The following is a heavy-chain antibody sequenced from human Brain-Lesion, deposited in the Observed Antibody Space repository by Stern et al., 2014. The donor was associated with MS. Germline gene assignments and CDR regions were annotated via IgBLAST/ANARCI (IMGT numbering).Heavy chain of an antibody. CDR3: ATLSPGAGGNYYRHFDY. D-gene: IGHD1-26*01. J-gene: IGHJ4*02. Sequence: QVQLVESGAEVKKPGASVKVSCKVSGYTLTELSMHWVRQAPRKGLEWMGGFDLEDGEIIYAQKFQGRVTMTEDTSTDTAYMELSSLRSEDTAVYYCATLSPGAGGNYYRHFDYWGQGTLVTVSS. V-gene: IGHV1-24*01. CDR1: GYTLTELS. CDR2: FDLEDGEI.